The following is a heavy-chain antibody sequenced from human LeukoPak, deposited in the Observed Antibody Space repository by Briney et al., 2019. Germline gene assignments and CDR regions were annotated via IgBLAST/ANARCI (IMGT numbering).Heavy chain of an antibody. Sequence: PSETLSLTCAVYGGSFSGYYWSWIRQPPGKGLEWIGEINHSGSTNYNPSLKSRVTISVDTSKNQFSLKLTSVTAADTAVYYCARARSGYQDWYFDLWGRGTLVTVSS. D-gene: IGHD5-12*01. CDR2: INHSGST. V-gene: IGHV4-34*01. CDR3: ARARSGYQDWYFDL. J-gene: IGHJ2*01. CDR1: GGSFSGYY.